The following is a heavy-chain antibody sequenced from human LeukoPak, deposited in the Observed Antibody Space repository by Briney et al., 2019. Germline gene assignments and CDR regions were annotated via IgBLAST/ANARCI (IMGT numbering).Heavy chain of an antibody. CDR3: APYCSGVSCYLSDY. V-gene: IGHV3-64D*06. Sequence: PGGSLRLSCSASGFTFSTYPMQWVRQAPGKGLEYVSAVSSNGGRTYYADSVKGRFTISRDNSKNTLYLQMSSLRAEDTAMYYCAPYCSGVSCYLSDYWGQGTLVTVSS. CDR1: GFTFSTYP. J-gene: IGHJ4*02. D-gene: IGHD2-15*01. CDR2: VSSNGGRT.